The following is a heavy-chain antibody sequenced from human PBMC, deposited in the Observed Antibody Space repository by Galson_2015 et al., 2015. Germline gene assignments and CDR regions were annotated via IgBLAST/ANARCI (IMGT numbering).Heavy chain of an antibody. V-gene: IGHV5-51*03. CDR1: GYSFTSYW. CDR2: IYPGDSDT. CDR3: ASSNSSGSRRKAPSYYYYGMDV. J-gene: IGHJ6*02. D-gene: IGHD1-26*01. Sequence: SGAEVKKPGESLKISCKGSGYSFTSYWIGWVRQMPGKGLEWMGIIYPGDSDTRYSPSFQGQVTISADKSISTAYLQWSSLKASDTAMYYCASSNSSGSRRKAPSYYYYGMDVWGQGTTVTVSS.